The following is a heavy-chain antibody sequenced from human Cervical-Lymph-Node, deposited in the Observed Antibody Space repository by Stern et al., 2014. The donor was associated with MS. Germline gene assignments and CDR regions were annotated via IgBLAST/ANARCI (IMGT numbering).Heavy chain of an antibody. J-gene: IGHJ6*02. CDR2: FSGRSTII. CDR3: ARDREPDLMPGYGMDV. CDR1: GFPFSTLT. V-gene: IGHV3-48*01. Sequence: EVQLVQSGGGLVQPGGPLNPPVDPPGFPFSTLTLNGVPQAPGRGWGGISSFSGRSTIIYYADSVKGRFTISRDNAKNSLYLEMNTLRVEDTAVYYCARDREPDLMPGYGMDVWGQGTTVTVSS. D-gene: IGHD1-26*01.